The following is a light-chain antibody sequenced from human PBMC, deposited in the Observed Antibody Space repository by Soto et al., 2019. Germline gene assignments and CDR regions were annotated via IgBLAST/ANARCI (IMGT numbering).Light chain of an antibody. V-gene: IGLV2-14*01. CDR3: SSYTSSSTLYV. Sequence: QSVLTQPASVSGSPGQSITISCTGTSSDVGGYNYVSWYQQHPGKAPKLMIYEVSNRPSGASNRFSGSKSGNTASLTISGLQAEDEADYYCSSYTSSSTLYVFGTGTKGTV. CDR2: EVS. J-gene: IGLJ1*01. CDR1: SSDVGGYNY.